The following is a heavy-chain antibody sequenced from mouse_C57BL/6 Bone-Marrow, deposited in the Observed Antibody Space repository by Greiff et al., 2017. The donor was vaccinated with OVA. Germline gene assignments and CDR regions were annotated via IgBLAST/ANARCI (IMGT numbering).Heavy chain of an antibody. D-gene: IGHD3-2*02. J-gene: IGHJ3*01. CDR2: INPGSGGT. Sequence: QVQLQQSGAELVRPGPSVKVSCKASGYAFTNYLIEWVKQRPGQGLEWIGVINPGSGGTNYNEKFKGKATLTADKSSSTAYMQLSSLTSEDSAVYFCARDSSGPSWFAYWGQGTLVTVSA. CDR3: ARDSSGPSWFAY. V-gene: IGHV1-54*01. CDR1: GYAFTNYL.